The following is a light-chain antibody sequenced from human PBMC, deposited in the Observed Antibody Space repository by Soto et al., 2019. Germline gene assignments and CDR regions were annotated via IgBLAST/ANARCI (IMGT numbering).Light chain of an antibody. V-gene: IGKV1-33*01. J-gene: IGKJ5*01. Sequence: DIQLTQSPSSLSASVGDRVTMTCQASQDIRNQLNWYQQQPGKAPKVLIYDASKLQTGVPSRFSGRGSGKDFTFTISSLQPDDSGTYYCQQFYDLPITFGQGTRLEIK. CDR1: QDIRNQ. CDR2: DAS. CDR3: QQFYDLPIT.